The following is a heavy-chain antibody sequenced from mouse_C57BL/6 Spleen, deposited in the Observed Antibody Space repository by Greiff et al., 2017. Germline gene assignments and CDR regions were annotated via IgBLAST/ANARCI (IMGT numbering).Heavy chain of an antibody. V-gene: IGHV7-3*01. CDR3: ARSLYDYDYFDY. D-gene: IGHD2-4*01. CDR2: IRNKANGYTT. Sequence: EVKVVESGGGLVQPGGSLSLSCAASGFTFTDYYMSWVRQPPGKALEWLGFIRNKANGYTTEYSASVKGRFTISRDTSQSILYLQMNALRAEDSATYYCARSLYDYDYFDYWGQGTTLTVSS. CDR1: GFTFTDYY. J-gene: IGHJ2*01.